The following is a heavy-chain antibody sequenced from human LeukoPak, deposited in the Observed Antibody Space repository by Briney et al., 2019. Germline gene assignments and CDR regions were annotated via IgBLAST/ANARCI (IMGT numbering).Heavy chain of an antibody. CDR1: GFTFSSYA. CDR3: ARDYLGYNFLPEY. D-gene: IGHD5-24*01. V-gene: IGHV3-30-3*01. J-gene: IGHJ4*02. CDR2: ISYDGSNK. Sequence: GGSLRLSCAASGFTFSSYAMHWVRQAPGKGLEWVAVISYDGSNKYYADSVKGRFTISRDNSKNTLYLQMNSLRAEDTAVYYCARDYLGYNFLPEYWGQGTLVAVSS.